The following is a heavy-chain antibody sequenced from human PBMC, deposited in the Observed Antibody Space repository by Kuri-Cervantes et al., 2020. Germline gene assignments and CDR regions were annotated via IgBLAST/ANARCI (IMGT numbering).Heavy chain of an antibody. CDR3: ARGPRSYYDILTGHKDRWALGAFDY. CDR2: IIPIFGTA. V-gene: IGHV1-69*05. D-gene: IGHD3-9*01. CDR1: GYTSMTYG. Sequence: SVKVSCKASGYTSMTYGISWVRQAPGQGLEWMGGIIPIFGTANYAQKFQGRVTITTDESTSTAYMELSSLRSEDTAVYYCARGPRSYYDILTGHKDRWALGAFDYWGQGTLVTVSS. J-gene: IGHJ4*02.